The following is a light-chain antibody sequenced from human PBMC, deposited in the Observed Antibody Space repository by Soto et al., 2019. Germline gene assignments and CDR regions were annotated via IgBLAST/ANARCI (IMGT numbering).Light chain of an antibody. V-gene: IGKV3-20*01. CDR1: QSVSSSY. J-gene: IGKJ1*01. CDR3: QQYETSLGLT. CDR2: GAS. Sequence: EIVLTQSPGTLSLSPGERATLSCRASQSVSSSYLAWYQQKPVQAPRLLIYGASSRATGIPDRFSGSGSGTDFTLTISRLEPEDFAVYYCQQYETSLGLTFGQGTKVDI.